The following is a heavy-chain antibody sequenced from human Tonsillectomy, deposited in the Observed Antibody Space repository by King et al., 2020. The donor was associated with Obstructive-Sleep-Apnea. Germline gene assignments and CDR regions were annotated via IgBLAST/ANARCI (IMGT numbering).Heavy chain of an antibody. CDR3: ARIQEEYSSSMPFDY. J-gene: IGHJ4*02. CDR2: IDWDDDK. Sequence: FTLKESGPALVKPTQTLTLTCTFSGFSLSTSGMCVSWIRQPPGKALEWLALIDWDDDKYYSTSLKTRLTISKDTSKNQVVLTMTNMDPVDTATYYCARIQEEYSSSMPFDYWGQGTLVTVSS. D-gene: IGHD6-6*01. V-gene: IGHV2-70*01. CDR1: GFSLSTSGMC.